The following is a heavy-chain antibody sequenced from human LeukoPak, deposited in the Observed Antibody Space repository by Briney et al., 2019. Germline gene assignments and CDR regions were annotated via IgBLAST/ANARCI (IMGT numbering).Heavy chain of an antibody. D-gene: IGHD1-26*01. CDR2: TSDRGDYT. CDR3: AKKAQYNGNYPLDY. J-gene: IGHJ4*02. V-gene: IGHV3-23*01. Sequence: GSLRLSCAASGFTFTSYSMSWVRQAPGKGLEWVSGTSDRGDYTYYADSVKGRFTISRDNSKDTLYLQMNSLRAEDTALYFCAKKAQYNGNYPLDYWGQGTLVTVSS. CDR1: GFTFTSYS.